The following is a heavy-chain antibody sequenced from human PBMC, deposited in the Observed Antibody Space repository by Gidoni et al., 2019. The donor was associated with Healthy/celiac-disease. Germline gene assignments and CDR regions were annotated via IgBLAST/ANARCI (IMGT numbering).Heavy chain of an antibody. Sequence: QVQLVQSGSEVKKPGASVTVSCKASGYPFTSYDINWVRQATGQGLEWMGWMNPNSGNTGYAQKFQGRVTMTRNTSISTAYMELSSLRSEDTAVYYCASSPLAVAHHQLDYWGQGTLVTVSS. CDR1: GYPFTSYD. CDR3: ASSPLAVAHHQLDY. V-gene: IGHV1-8*01. CDR2: MNPNSGNT. J-gene: IGHJ4*02. D-gene: IGHD6-19*01.